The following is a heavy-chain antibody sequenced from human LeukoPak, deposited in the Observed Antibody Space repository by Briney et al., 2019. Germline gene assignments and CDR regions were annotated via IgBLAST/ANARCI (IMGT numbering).Heavy chain of an antibody. Sequence: SLRLSCAASGFTFRGSAMHWVRQVPGEGLEWVSGISWNSEYMYYADSVKGRFTISRDNAKNSLYLQMDSLRPEDTALYYCAKEGSVCIDGICGYFDSWGQGTLVTVSS. J-gene: IGHJ4*02. CDR2: ISWNSEYM. CDR1: GFTFRGSA. V-gene: IGHV3-9*01. CDR3: AKEGSVCIDGICGYFDS. D-gene: IGHD2-8*01.